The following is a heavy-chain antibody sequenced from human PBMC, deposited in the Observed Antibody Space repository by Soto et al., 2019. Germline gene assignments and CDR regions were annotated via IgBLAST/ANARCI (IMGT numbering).Heavy chain of an antibody. CDR1: GFTFSSYS. CDR2: ITSSSSYI. D-gene: IGHD3-3*01. CDR3: ARGKYYDFWSGSDGMDV. J-gene: IGHJ6*02. Sequence: PVGSLRLSCAASGFTFSSYSMNWVRQAPGKGLEWVSSITSSSSYIYYADSVKGRFTISRDNAKNSLYLQMNSLRAEDTAVYYCARGKYYDFWSGSDGMDVWGQGTTVTVSS. V-gene: IGHV3-21*01.